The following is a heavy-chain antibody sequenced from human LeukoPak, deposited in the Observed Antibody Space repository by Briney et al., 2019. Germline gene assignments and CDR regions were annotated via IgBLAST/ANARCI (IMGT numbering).Heavy chain of an antibody. Sequence: AGGSLRLSCAASGFTFSSYAMHWVRQAPGKGLEWVAVISSDGSIKVYADSVKGRFTLSRDNSINTVDLQMNSLRAEDTAVYYCVKEYHSRGFGAYFDYWGQGTLVTVSS. D-gene: IGHD3-3*01. CDR2: ISSDGSIK. V-gene: IGHV3-30*04. J-gene: IGHJ4*02. CDR1: GFTFSSYA. CDR3: VKEYHSRGFGAYFDY.